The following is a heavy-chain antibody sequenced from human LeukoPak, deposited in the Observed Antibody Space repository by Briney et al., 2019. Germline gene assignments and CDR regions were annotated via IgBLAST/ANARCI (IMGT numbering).Heavy chain of an antibody. D-gene: IGHD5-24*01. CDR2: ISYDGSDE. Sequence: PGGSLRLSCAASGFSFSDYAMHWVRQAPGKGLEWVSVISYDGSDEYYADSVKGRFTISRDNSKNRLYLQMNSLRAEDTAVYYCASSRSGWLQYNYWGQGTMVTVSS. CDR1: GFSFSDYA. CDR3: ASSRSGWLQYNY. J-gene: IGHJ4*02. V-gene: IGHV3-30*04.